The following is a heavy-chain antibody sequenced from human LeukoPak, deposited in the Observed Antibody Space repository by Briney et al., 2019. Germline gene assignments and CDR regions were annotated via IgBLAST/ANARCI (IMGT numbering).Heavy chain of an antibody. Sequence: SETPSLTCTVSGDSISHYYWSWIRQPPGKGLEWIGYIYYTGNTNYNPSLKSRLTISVDTPRNRFSLSLTSVTAADTAVYYCARSGRYSFHFDYWGQGTLVTVSS. CDR3: ARSGRYSFHFDY. D-gene: IGHD4-11*01. CDR2: IYYTGNT. V-gene: IGHV4-59*08. CDR1: GDSISHYY. J-gene: IGHJ4*02.